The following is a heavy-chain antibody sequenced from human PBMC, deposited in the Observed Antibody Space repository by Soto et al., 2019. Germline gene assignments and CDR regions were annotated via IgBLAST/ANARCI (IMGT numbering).Heavy chain of an antibody. CDR3: ARTHGYSYPYYFDY. J-gene: IGHJ4*02. V-gene: IGHV4-59*01. CDR1: GGSISSYY. D-gene: IGHD5-18*01. Sequence: PSETLSLTCTVSGGSISSYYWSWIRQPPGRGLEWIGYIYYSGSTNYNPSLKSRVTISVDTSKNQFSLKLSSVTAADTAVYYCARTHGYSYPYYFDYWGQGTLVTVSS. CDR2: IYYSGST.